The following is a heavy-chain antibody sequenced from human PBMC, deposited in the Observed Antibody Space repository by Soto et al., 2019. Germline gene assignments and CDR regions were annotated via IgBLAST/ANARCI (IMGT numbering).Heavy chain of an antibody. CDR2: ISAYTGNT. CDR1: NYTFTDYG. Sequence: QVQLVQSGAEAKKPGASVKVSCEAANYTFTDYGISWVRQAPGQGLEWMGWISAYTGNTNYAQKLQGRVTMTTDTSTSTAYMELRSLRSDDTAVYYCARVLTPYYYDSSGYYDFDYWGPGTLVTVSS. CDR3: ARVLTPYYYDSSGYYDFDY. V-gene: IGHV1-18*01. D-gene: IGHD3-22*01. J-gene: IGHJ4*02.